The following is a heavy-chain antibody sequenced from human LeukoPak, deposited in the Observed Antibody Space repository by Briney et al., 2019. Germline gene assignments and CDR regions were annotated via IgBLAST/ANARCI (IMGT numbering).Heavy chain of an antibody. CDR2: IIPIFGTA. Sequence: SVKVSCXASGGTFSNYAITWVRQAPGQGLGWMGRIIPIFGTANYAQKFQGRVTITTDESTSTAYMELSSLRSEDTAVYYCARATFDRGYSYGTDYWGQGTLVTVSS. V-gene: IGHV1-69*05. J-gene: IGHJ4*02. CDR1: GGTFSNYA. D-gene: IGHD5-18*01. CDR3: ARATFDRGYSYGTDY.